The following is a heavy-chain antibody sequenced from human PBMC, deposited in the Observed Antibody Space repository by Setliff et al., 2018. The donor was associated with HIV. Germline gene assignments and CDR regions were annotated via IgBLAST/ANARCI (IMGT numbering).Heavy chain of an antibody. J-gene: IGHJ4*02. CDR2: ISGSGGNT. V-gene: IGHV3-23*01. Sequence: LTCATSGFTFSSYAMNWVRQAPGKGLEWVSTISGSGGNTHYADSVKGRFTIFRDNSKNTLYLQMNSLRAEDTAVYYCAKMDVVVIPAAIRYWGQGTLVTVSS. D-gene: IGHD2-2*01. CDR3: AKMDVVVIPAAIRY. CDR1: GFTFSSYA.